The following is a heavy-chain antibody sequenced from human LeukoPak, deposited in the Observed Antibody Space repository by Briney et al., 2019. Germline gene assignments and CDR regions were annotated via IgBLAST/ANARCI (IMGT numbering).Heavy chain of an antibody. J-gene: IGHJ4*02. V-gene: IGHV3-7*03. CDR3: ARVMTYYYGSGLVLYFDY. CDR2: IKQGGSEK. D-gene: IGHD3-10*01. Sequence: GGSLRLSCAASGFTFSSYWMSWVRQAPGKGLEWVANIKQGGSEKYYVDSVKGRFTISRDNAKNSLYLQMNSLRAEDTAVYYCARVMTYYYGSGLVLYFDYWGQGTLVTVSS. CDR1: GFTFSSYW.